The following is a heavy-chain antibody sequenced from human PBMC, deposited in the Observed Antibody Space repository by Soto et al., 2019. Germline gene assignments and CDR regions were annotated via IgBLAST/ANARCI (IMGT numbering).Heavy chain of an antibody. CDR3: AREVRVFAWLPYYHYGMDV. Sequence: GVTLRLSCAASGFTFSSDGMHWVWQAPGKGLEWVAVRWYDCSSKYYADSLKGRFTISRDNSKNTLYLQMNSLRAEDTAVYYFAREVRVFAWLPYYHYGMDVWGQGTTVTVSS. CDR1: GFTFSSDG. J-gene: IGHJ6*02. CDR2: RWYDCSSK. V-gene: IGHV3-33*01. D-gene: IGHD3-22*01.